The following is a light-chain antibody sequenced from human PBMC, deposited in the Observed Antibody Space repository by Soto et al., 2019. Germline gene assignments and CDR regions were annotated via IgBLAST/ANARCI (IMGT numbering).Light chain of an antibody. J-gene: IGKJ3*01. V-gene: IGKV1-9*01. Sequence: IQLTQSPSSLSASVGDRVTITCRASQGISSYLAWYQQKPGKAHKLLIYAASTLQSGVPSRFSGSGSGTGFTLTISSLQPEDFASYYCQQLNSYPPTFGPGTKVDIK. CDR3: QQLNSYPPT. CDR2: AAS. CDR1: QGISSY.